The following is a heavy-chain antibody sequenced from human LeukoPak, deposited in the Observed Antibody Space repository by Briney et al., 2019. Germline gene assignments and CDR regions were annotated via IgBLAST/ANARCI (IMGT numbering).Heavy chain of an antibody. CDR3: ARDGGYVSINYYYYYGMDV. D-gene: IGHD5-12*01. V-gene: IGHV1-46*01. CDR2: INPSGGST. CDR1: GYTFTSYY. J-gene: IGHJ6*02. Sequence: ASVKVSCKASGYTFTSYYMHWVRQAPGQGLEWMGIINPSGGSTSYAQKFQGRITMTRDTSTSTVYMELSSLRSEDTAVYYCARDGGYVSINYYYYYGMDVWGQGTTVAVSS.